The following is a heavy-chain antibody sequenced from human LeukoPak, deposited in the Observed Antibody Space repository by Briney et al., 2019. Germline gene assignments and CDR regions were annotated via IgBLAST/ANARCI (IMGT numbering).Heavy chain of an antibody. J-gene: IGHJ4*02. D-gene: IGHD3-22*01. V-gene: IGHV4-34*01. CDR3: ARGSRRVVITPLDY. CDR1: GGSFSGYY. Sequence: SETLSLTCAVYGGSFSGYYWSWIRQPPGKGLEWIGEINHSGSTNYNPSLKSRVTISVDTSKNQFSLKLSSVTAADTAVYHCARGSRRVVITPLDYWGQGTLVTVSS. CDR2: INHSGST.